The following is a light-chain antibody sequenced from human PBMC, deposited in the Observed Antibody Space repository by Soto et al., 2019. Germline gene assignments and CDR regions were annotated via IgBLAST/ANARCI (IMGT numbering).Light chain of an antibody. J-gene: IGKJ4*01. V-gene: IGKV3-15*01. CDR2: GVF. CDR1: QSVSSN. CDR3: QQYNNWPLT. Sequence: EIVMTQSPATLSVSPGERATLSCRARQSVSSNLAWYQQKPGQAPRLLIYGVFTRATGIPARFSGSGSGTEFTLTISSLQSEDVAVYYCQQYNNWPLTFGGGTKVEIK.